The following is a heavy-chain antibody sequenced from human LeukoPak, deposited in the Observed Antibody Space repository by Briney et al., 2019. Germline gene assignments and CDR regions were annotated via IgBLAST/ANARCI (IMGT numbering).Heavy chain of an antibody. D-gene: IGHD6-6*01. V-gene: IGHV3-21*01. J-gene: IGHJ6*03. Sequence: GGSLRLSCAASGFTFSSYSMNWVRQAPGKGLEWVSSISSSSSYIYYADSVKGRFTISRDNAKNSLYLQMNSLRAEDTAVYYCARAGSSSFYYYYYMDVWGKGTTVTVSS. CDR3: ARAGSSSFYYYYYMDV. CDR1: GFTFSSYS. CDR2: ISSSSSYI.